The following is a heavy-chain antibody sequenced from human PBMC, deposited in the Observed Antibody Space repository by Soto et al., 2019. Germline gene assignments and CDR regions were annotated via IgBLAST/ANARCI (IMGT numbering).Heavy chain of an antibody. V-gene: IGHV1-69*13. D-gene: IGHD3-9*01. CDR3: ARVRITISTYYYYGMDV. CDR2: IIPIFGTA. CDR1: GGTFSSYA. J-gene: IGHJ6*02. Sequence: SVKVSCKASGGTFSSYAISWVRQAPGQGLEWMGGIIPIFGTANYAQKFQGRVTITADESTSTAHMELSSLRSEDTAVYYCARVRITISTYYYYGMDVWGQGTPVTVYS.